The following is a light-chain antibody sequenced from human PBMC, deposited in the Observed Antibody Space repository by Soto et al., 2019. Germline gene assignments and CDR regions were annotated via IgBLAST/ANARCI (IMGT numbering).Light chain of an antibody. CDR2: KAS. Sequence: DIQMTQSPSFVSASVGDRVTITCRASQGISSWLSWYQQKPGTAPTLLVYKASTLQDGVPARFSGSGSETEFSLTISSMEPDDFATYYCQHYNSYSEAFGQGTKVDIK. CDR3: QHYNSYSEA. J-gene: IGKJ1*01. V-gene: IGKV1D-16*01. CDR1: QGISSW.